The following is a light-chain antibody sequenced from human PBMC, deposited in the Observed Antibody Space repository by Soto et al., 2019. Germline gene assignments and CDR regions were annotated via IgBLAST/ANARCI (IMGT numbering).Light chain of an antibody. CDR3: QQYNTYKIT. CDR2: DAS. Sequence: GDRVTITCRASHIINNWLAWYQQKPGKAPKVLIYDASKLQSGVPSGFSGSGYGTEFTLTISSLRPDDFATYYCQQYNTYKITFGGGTKVDIK. CDR1: HIINNW. J-gene: IGKJ4*01. V-gene: IGKV1-5*01.